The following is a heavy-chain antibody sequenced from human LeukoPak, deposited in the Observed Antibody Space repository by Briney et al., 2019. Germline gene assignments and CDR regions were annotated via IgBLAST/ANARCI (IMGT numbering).Heavy chain of an antibody. CDR3: ARSVVVPAAGYDY. D-gene: IGHD2-2*01. V-gene: IGHV4-61*02. CDR1: GGSISSGSYY. J-gene: IGHJ4*02. Sequence: SQTLSLTCTVSGGSISSGSYYWSWIRQPAGKGLEWIGRIYTSGSTNYNPSLKSRVTISVDTSKNQFSLKLSSVTAADTAVYCCARSVVVPAAGYDYWGQGTLVTVSS. CDR2: IYTSGST.